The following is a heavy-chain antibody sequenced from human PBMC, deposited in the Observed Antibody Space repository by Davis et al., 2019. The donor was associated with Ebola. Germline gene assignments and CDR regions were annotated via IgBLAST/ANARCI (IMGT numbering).Heavy chain of an antibody. Sequence: PGGSLRLSCTVSGLSFSDAWMTWVRQAPGRGLEWVGRIKSTGDGGTSEYDPVATDRFIISRDDSRNTVYLQMNSLKTDDTGIYYCTRAQCDAGCPGLNWFDLWGRGALVTVSS. CDR3: TRAQCDAGCPGLNWFDL. CDR2: IKSTGDGGTS. CDR1: GLSFSDAW. V-gene: IGHV3-15*01. D-gene: IGHD2-8*02. J-gene: IGHJ5*02.